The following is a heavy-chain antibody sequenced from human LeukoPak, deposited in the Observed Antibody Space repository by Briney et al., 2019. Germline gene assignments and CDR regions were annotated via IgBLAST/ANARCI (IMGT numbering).Heavy chain of an antibody. J-gene: IGHJ4*02. V-gene: IGHV4-30-4*01. CDR1: GGSISSGDYS. D-gene: IGHD2-8*01. Sequence: PSETLSLTCTVSGGSISSGDYSWSWIRQPPGKGLEWIGYIYYSGSTYYNPSLKNRVTISVDTSKNQFSLKLSSVTAADTAVYYCARDNGEVYAIWGQGTLVTVSS. CDR2: IYYSGST. CDR3: ARDNGEVYAI.